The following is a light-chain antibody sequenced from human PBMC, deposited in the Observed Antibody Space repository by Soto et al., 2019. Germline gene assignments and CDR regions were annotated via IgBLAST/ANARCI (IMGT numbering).Light chain of an antibody. Sequence: QSVLTQPASVSGSPGQSITISCTGTSSDVGGYIYASWYQQHPGKAPKLMIYDVTSRPSGVSYRFSGSKSGNTASLTISGLQAEDEADYYCSSYTTSSSYVFGTGTKV. CDR1: SSDVGGYIY. J-gene: IGLJ1*01. CDR2: DVT. V-gene: IGLV2-14*01. CDR3: SSYTTSSSYV.